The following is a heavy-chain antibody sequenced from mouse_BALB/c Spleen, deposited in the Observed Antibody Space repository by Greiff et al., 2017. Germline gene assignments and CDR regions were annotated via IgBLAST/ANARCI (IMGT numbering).Heavy chain of an antibody. D-gene: IGHD2-14*01. CDR2: IYPGGGYT. CDR1: GYTFTNYW. CDR3: ARNYRYDGGFYAMDY. V-gene: IGHV1-63*02. J-gene: IGHJ4*01. Sequence: QVHVKQSGAELVRPGTSVKISCKASGYTFTNYWLGWVKQRPGHGLEWIGDIYPGGGYTNYNEKFKGKATLTADTSSSTAYMQLSSLTSEDSAVYFCARNYRYDGGFYAMDYWGQGTSVTVSS.